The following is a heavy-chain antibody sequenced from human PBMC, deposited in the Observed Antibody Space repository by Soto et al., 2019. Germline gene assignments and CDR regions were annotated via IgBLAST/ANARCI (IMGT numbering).Heavy chain of an antibody. CDR3: ARAPYSYSSFFFDY. Sequence: QVQVVQSGTEVKKPGASVKVSCRASGYTFTGYHMHWVRQAPGQGLEWLGIINPSLGRANYALKFQDRVPMTWDTSTSTVYMELTSLKSDDTAVYYCARAPYSYSSFFFDYWGQGTLVTVSS. D-gene: IGHD1-26*01. CDR1: GYTFTGYH. V-gene: IGHV1-46*01. CDR2: INPSLGRA. J-gene: IGHJ4*02.